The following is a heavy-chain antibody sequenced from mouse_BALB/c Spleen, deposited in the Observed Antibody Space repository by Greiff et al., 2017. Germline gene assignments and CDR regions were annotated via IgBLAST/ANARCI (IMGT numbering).Heavy chain of an antibody. V-gene: IGHV5-6-4*01. CDR2: ISSGGSYT. CDR1: GFTFSSYT. J-gene: IGHJ4*01. CDR3: AREGLPDAMDY. Sequence: EVQLVESGGGLVKPGGSLKLSCAASGFTFSSYTMSWVRQTPEKRLEWVATISSGGSYTYYPDSVKGRFTISRDNAKNNLYLQMSSLKSEDTAMYYCAREGLPDAMDYWGQGTSVTVSS. D-gene: IGHD2-2*01.